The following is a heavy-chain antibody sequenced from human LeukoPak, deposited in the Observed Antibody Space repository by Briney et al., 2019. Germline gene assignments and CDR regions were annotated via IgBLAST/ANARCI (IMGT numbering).Heavy chain of an antibody. V-gene: IGHV4-34*01. D-gene: IGHD6-13*01. CDR2: INHSGST. Sequence: SETLSLTCAVYGGSFSGHYWSWIRQPPGKGLEWIGEINHSGSTNYNPSLKSRVTISVDTSKNQFSLKLSSVTAADTAVYYCARASSWYSAFDIWGQGTMVTVSS. J-gene: IGHJ3*02. CDR1: GGSFSGHY. CDR3: ARASSWYSAFDI.